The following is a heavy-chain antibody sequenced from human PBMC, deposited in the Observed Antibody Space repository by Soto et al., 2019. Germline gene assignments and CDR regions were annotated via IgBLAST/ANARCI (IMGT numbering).Heavy chain of an antibody. CDR3: ARDRVVYLTYYYYGMDV. D-gene: IGHD1-20*01. CDR2: INHSGST. Sequence: PSETLSLTCAVYGGSFSGYYWSWIRQPPGKGLEWIGEINHSGSTNYNPSLKSRVTISVDTSKNQFSLKLSSVTAADTAVYYCARDRVVYLTYYYYGMDVWGQGTTVTVSS. J-gene: IGHJ6*02. V-gene: IGHV4-34*01. CDR1: GGSFSGYY.